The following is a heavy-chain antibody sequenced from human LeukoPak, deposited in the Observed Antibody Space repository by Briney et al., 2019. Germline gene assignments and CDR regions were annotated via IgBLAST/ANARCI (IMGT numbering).Heavy chain of an antibody. CDR2: INPNSGGT. V-gene: IGHV1-2*02. CDR1: GYTFTGYY. Sequence: ASVKVSCKASGYTFTGYYMHWVRQAPGQGLEWMGWINPNSGGTNYAQKFQGRVTMTRDTSISTAYMELSRLRSDDTAVYYCARDIVVVPAAIGLDYWGQGTLVTVSS. CDR3: ARDIVVVPAAIGLDY. J-gene: IGHJ4*02. D-gene: IGHD2-2*01.